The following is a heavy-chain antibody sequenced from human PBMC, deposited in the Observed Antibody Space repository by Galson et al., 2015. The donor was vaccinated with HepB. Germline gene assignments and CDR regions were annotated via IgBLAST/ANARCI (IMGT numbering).Heavy chain of an antibody. Sequence: LRLSCAASGFTFDDYAMHWVRQAPGKGLEWVSGISWNSGSIGYADSVKGRFTISRDNAKNSLYLQMNSLRAEDTALYYCAKAINSGYYYNGDAFDIWGQGTMVTVSS. CDR1: GFTFDDYA. D-gene: IGHD3-22*01. CDR3: AKAINSGYYYNGDAFDI. CDR2: ISWNSGSI. J-gene: IGHJ3*02. V-gene: IGHV3-9*01.